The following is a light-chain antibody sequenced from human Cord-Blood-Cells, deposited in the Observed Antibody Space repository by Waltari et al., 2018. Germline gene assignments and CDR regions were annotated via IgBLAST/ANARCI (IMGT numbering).Light chain of an antibody. CDR1: SSDVGCYNL. CDR3: CSYAGSSTFV. V-gene: IGLV2-23*03. Sequence: QSALTPPASASGSPGQSITISCTGTSSDVGCYNLLPWYQQHPGKAPKLMIYEGSKRPSGVSNRFSGSKSGNTASLTISGLQAEDEADYYCCSYAGSSTFVFGGGTKLTVL. CDR2: EGS. J-gene: IGLJ2*01.